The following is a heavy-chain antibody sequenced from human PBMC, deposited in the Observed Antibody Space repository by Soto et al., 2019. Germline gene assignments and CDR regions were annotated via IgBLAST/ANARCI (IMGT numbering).Heavy chain of an antibody. CDR3: ARGELYCSGGSCYDLVDY. CDR2: ISSSSSYI. Sequence: VQLVESGGGLVKPGGSLRLSCAASGFTFSSYSMNWVRQAPGKGLEWVSSISSSSSYIYYADSVKGRFTISRDNAKNSLYLQMNSLRAEDTAVYYCARGELYCSGGSCYDLVDYWGQGTLVTVSS. V-gene: IGHV3-21*01. CDR1: GFTFSSYS. D-gene: IGHD2-15*01. J-gene: IGHJ4*02.